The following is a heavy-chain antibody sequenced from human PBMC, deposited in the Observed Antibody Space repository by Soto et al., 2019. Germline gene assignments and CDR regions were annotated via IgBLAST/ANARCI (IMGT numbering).Heavy chain of an antibody. CDR2: ISSSSSYI. CDR3: ASPRRTGSNAFDI. V-gene: IGHV3-21*01. J-gene: IGHJ3*02. D-gene: IGHD3-9*01. CDR1: GFTFSSYS. Sequence: GGSLRLSCAASGFTFSSYSMNWVRQAPGKGLEWVSSISSSSSYIYYADSVKGRFTISRDNAKNSLYLQMNSLRAEDTAVYYCASPRRTGSNAFDIWGQGTMVTVSS.